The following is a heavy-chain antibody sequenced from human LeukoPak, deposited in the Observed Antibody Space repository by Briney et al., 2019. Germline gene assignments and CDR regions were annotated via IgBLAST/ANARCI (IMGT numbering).Heavy chain of an antibody. CDR3: AKTLFYDRGHEACQH. V-gene: IGHV3-23*01. CDR2: ISGCGRST. Sequence: GGSLRLTCAASGFTFSSYDWSWVRQAPGKGLEWVSAISGCGRSTNYAPSVKGRFTISRDNSKHTLYLQMDSEIGVDTAVYYCAKTLFYDRGHEACQHWGQGTLVSVSS. D-gene: IGHD2/OR15-2a*01. J-gene: IGHJ1*01. CDR1: GFTFSSYD.